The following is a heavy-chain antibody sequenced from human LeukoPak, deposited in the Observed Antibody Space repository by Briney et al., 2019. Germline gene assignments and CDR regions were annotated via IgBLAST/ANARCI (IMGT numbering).Heavy chain of an antibody. Sequence: PSETLSLTCTVSGDSIISSRYYWGWIRQPPGKGLEWIASIRYSGNTFYNPSFKSRVTISVDTSNNQLSLRLSSVTAADAAVYYCARLRDGRWLLEYWGQGTLVTVSS. D-gene: IGHD4-23*01. CDR1: GDSIISSRYY. CDR3: ARLRDGRWLLEY. CDR2: IRYSGNT. J-gene: IGHJ4*02. V-gene: IGHV4-39*01.